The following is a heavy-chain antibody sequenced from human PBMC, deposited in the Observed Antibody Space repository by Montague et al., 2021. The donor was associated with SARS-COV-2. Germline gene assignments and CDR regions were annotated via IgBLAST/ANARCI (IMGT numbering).Heavy chain of an antibody. D-gene: IGHD6-13*01. Sequence: SETLSLTCALYGGSFSGYYWCWIRQPPGKGLEWIGEINHSGSTNXNPSLKSGVTISVDTSKNQFSLKLSSVTAADTAVYYCARDRYSSSWYGQKYYFDYWGQGTLVTVSS. CDR2: INHSGST. J-gene: IGHJ4*02. CDR3: ARDRYSSSWYGQKYYFDY. V-gene: IGHV4-34*01. CDR1: GGSFSGYY.